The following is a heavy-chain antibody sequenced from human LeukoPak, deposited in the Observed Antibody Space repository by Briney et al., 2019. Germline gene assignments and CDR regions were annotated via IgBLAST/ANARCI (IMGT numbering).Heavy chain of an antibody. Sequence: SETLSLTCTVSGSSISSYYWSWIRQPPGKGLDWIGYIYYSGSTNYNPSLKSRVTISVDTSKNQFSLKLSSVTAADTAVYYCARGPYYYSSGSYYFVGSDYWGQGTLVTVSS. CDR1: GSSISSYY. D-gene: IGHD3-10*01. J-gene: IGHJ4*02. V-gene: IGHV4-59*08. CDR2: IYYSGST. CDR3: ARGPYYYSSGSYYFVGSDY.